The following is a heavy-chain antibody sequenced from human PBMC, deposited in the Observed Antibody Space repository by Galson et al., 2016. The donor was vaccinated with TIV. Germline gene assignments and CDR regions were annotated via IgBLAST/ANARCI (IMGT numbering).Heavy chain of an antibody. CDR3: ARESQPTLFGVSIFDH. Sequence: SLRLSCAASGFTFSSYTMHWVRQAPGKEPQWVSSISSSATFIYYADSLKGRCTISRDNTNDLLYLEMNSLRVEDTAIYCCARESQPTLFGVSIFDHWGQGTVVTVSS. CDR2: ISSSATFI. CDR1: GFTFSSYT. V-gene: IGHV3-21*01. D-gene: IGHD3-3*01. J-gene: IGHJ4*02.